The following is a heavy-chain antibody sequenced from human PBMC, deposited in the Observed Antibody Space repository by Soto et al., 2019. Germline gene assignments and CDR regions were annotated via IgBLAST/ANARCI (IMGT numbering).Heavy chain of an antibody. V-gene: IGHV3-11*05. CDR3: ARDHYGPGWFDP. D-gene: IGHD3-10*01. Sequence: QVQLVESGGGLVKPGGSLRLSCAASGFTFSDYYMSWIRQAPGKGLEWVSYISSSSSYTNYTDSVKGRFTISRDNAKNSLYLQMNSLRAEDTAVYYCARDHYGPGWFDPWGQGTLVTVSS. CDR2: ISSSSSYT. J-gene: IGHJ5*02. CDR1: GFTFSDYY.